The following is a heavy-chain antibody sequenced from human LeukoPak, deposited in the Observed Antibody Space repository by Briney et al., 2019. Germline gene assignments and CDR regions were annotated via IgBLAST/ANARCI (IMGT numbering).Heavy chain of an antibody. V-gene: IGHV1-18*01. J-gene: IGHJ6*02. D-gene: IGHD2-21*02. CDR3: ARDGIVVVTAGHYYYGMDV. CDR1: GYTFTSYS. Sequence: ASVKVSCKASGYTFTSYSISWVRQAPGQGLEWMGWISAYNGNTNYAQKFQGRVTMTTDTSTSTAYTELRSLRSDDTAVYYCARDGIVVVTAGHYYYGMDVWGQGTTVTVSS. CDR2: ISAYNGNT.